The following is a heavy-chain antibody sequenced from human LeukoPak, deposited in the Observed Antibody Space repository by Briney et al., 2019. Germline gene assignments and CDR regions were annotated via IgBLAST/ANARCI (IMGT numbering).Heavy chain of an antibody. D-gene: IGHD1-26*01. J-gene: IGHJ6*03. CDR2: INPNSGGT. V-gene: IGHV1-2*02. CDR3: ARGEGVGPGQRYYYMDV. CDR1: GYTFTGYY. Sequence: ASVKVSCKASGYTFTGYYMHWVRQAPGQGLEWMGWINPNSGGTNYAQKFQGRVTITADESTSTAYMELSSLRSEDTAVYYCARGEGVGPGQRYYYMDVWGKGTTVTVSS.